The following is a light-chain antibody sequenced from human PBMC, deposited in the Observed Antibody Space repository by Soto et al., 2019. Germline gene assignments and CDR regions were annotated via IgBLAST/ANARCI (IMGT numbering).Light chain of an antibody. CDR3: QQSAHSPIT. J-gene: IGKJ5*01. V-gene: IGKV3-11*01. Sequence: ESVLTQSPATLSLSPGERATLSCRASQSVSSSLAWYQQKPGQAPRLLIYDASNRATGIPARFSGSGSGTDFTLTISRLEPEDFAVYYCQQSAHSPITFGQGTRLEIK. CDR1: QSVSSS. CDR2: DAS.